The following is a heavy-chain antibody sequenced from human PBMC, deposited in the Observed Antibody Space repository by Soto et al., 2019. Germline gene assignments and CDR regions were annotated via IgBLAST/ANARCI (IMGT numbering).Heavy chain of an antibody. J-gene: IGHJ4*02. CDR3: ARATTDYGDDY. CDR1: GFTFSSYG. V-gene: IGHV3-33*01. CDR2: IWSDGSNK. D-gene: IGHD4-17*01. Sequence: QVQLVESGGGVVQPGRSLRLSCAASGFTFSSYGMHWVRQAPGKGLEWVAVIWSDGSNKYYADSVKGRFTISRDNSKNTLYLQMNSLRAGDTAVYYCARATTDYGDDYWGQGTLVTVSS.